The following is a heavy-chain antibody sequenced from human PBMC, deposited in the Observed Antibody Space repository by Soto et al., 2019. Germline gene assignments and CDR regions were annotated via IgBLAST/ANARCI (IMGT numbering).Heavy chain of an antibody. D-gene: IGHD2-21*02. Sequence: SVKVSCKAFGGTFSSYAICWVRQAPGQGLEWMGGIIPMFDSTNYAQKFQGRVTITADESTSTAFMELSSLRSEDTAVYYCARRVVVTSVRDIAYYYCGLDVWGQGTTVTVSS. V-gene: IGHV1-69*13. CDR3: ARRVVVTSVRDIAYYYCGLDV. CDR2: IIPMFDST. CDR1: GGTFSSYA. J-gene: IGHJ6*02.